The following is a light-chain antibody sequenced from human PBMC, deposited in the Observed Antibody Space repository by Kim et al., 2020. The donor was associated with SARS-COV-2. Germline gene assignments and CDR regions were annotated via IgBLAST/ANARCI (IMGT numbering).Light chain of an antibody. CDR3: QVWDTGTVV. CDR2: RDY. Sequence: SYELTQPLSVSVALGQTATISCGGSNIGSNLVHWYQQKPGQAPMLVIYRDYNRPSGIPERFSGSNSGDTATLTISRAQAGDEADYYCQVWDTGTVVFGGGTKVTVL. V-gene: IGLV3-9*01. CDR1: NIGSNL. J-gene: IGLJ3*02.